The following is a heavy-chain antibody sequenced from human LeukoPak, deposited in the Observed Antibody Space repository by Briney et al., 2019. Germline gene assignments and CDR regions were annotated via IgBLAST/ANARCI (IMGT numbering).Heavy chain of an antibody. V-gene: IGHV4-34*01. CDR3: ARGPVLRYCDWLLYRNLGFDP. Sequence: SETLSLTCAVYGGSFRRYYWSWIRQPPGKGLGWIGEINHSGSTNYNPSLKSRVTISIDTSKNQFSLKLGSVIAADTAVYYCARGPVLRYCDWLLYRNLGFDPWGEGTLVTVSS. J-gene: IGHJ5*02. CDR1: GGSFRRYY. D-gene: IGHD3-9*01. CDR2: INHSGST.